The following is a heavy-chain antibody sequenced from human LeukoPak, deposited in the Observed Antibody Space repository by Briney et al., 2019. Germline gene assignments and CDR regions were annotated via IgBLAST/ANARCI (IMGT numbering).Heavy chain of an antibody. CDR3: ARVDCSSTSCYLAY. J-gene: IGHJ4*02. CDR1: GGSISSGGYS. CDR2: IYYSGST. Sequence: PSETLSLTCAVSGGSISSGGYSWSWIRQHPGKGLEWIGYIYYSGSTYYNPSLKSRVTISVDTSKNQFSLKLSSVTAADTAVYYCARVDCSSTSCYLAYWGQGTLVTVSS. D-gene: IGHD2-2*01. V-gene: IGHV4-31*11.